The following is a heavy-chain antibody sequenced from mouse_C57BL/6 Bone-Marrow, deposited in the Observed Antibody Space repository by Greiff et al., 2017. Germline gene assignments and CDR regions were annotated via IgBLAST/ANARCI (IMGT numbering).Heavy chain of an antibody. CDR2: IRSKSNNYAT. Sequence: GGGLVQPKGSLKLSCAASGFSFNTYAMNWVRQAPGKGLEWVARIRSKSNNYATYYADSVKDRFTISSDDSESMLYLQMNNLKTEDTAMYYCVRWYRAWFAYWGQGTLVTVSA. CDR1: GFSFNTYA. V-gene: IGHV10-1*01. J-gene: IGHJ3*01. D-gene: IGHD1-1*02. CDR3: VRWYRAWFAY.